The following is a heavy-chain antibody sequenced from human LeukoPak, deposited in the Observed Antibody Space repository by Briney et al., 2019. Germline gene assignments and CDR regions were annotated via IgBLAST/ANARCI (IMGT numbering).Heavy chain of an antibody. J-gene: IGHJ6*02. CDR3: ARDSTSDGMDV. CDR1: GLTFSSYA. Sequence: GGSLRLSCAASGLTFSSYAMSWVRQAPGKGLEWVSAISNSGDSTSTYYADSVKGRFTISGDNSKSTLYLQMNSLRAEDTAVYYCARDSTSDGMDVWGQGTTVTVSS. CDR2: ISNSGDSTST. V-gene: IGHV3-23*01. D-gene: IGHD6-13*01.